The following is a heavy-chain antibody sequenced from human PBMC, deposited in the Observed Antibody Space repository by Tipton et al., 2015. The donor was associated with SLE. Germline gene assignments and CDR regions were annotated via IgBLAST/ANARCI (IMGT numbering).Heavy chain of an antibody. CDR3: AKGREAAAY. CDR2: IHYSGST. Sequence: TLSLTCTVSGGSISGHYWNWIRHPPGRGLEWIGYIHYSGSTNYNPSPKSRVTLSVDTSKNQFPLRLSSVTAADTALYYCAKGREAAAYWGQGTLVTVSS. D-gene: IGHD6-13*01. CDR1: GGSISGHY. V-gene: IGHV4-59*08. J-gene: IGHJ4*02.